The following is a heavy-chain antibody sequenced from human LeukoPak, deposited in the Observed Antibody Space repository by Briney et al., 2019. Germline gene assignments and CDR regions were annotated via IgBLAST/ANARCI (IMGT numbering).Heavy chain of an antibody. V-gene: IGHV4-34*01. Sequence: SETLSLTCAVYGGSFSGYYWSWIRQPPGKGLEWIGEINHSGSTNYNPSLESRVTISVDTSKNQFSLKLSSVTAADTAVYYCASGRGIEPLDYWGQGTLVTVSS. CDR3: ASGRGIEPLDY. D-gene: IGHD3-16*01. CDR2: INHSGST. J-gene: IGHJ4*02. CDR1: GGSFSGYY.